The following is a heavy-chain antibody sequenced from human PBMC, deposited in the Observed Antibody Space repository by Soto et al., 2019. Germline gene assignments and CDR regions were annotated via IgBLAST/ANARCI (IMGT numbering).Heavy chain of an antibody. V-gene: IGHV1-18*01. CDR2: ISAYNGNT. CDR3: ARDRKRGYCSSTSCPIFDY. J-gene: IGHJ4*02. Sequence: GASVKVSCKYSCYTFTSYGISLFRQSPGQGLEWMGWISAYNGNTNYAQKLQGRVTMTTDTSTSTAYMELRSLRSDDTAVYYCARDRKRGYCSSTSCPIFDYWGQGTLVTVSS. D-gene: IGHD2-2*01. CDR1: CYTFTSYG.